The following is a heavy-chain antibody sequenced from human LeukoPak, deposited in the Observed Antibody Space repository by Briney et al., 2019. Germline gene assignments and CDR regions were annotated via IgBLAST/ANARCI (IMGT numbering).Heavy chain of an antibody. V-gene: IGHV1-24*01. CDR3: AVYGSGSYSHAFDI. J-gene: IGHJ3*02. Sequence: EASVKVSCKVSGYTLTELSMHWVRQAPGKGLEWMGGFDPEDGETIYAQKFQGRVTMTEDTSTDTAYMELSSLRSEDTAVYYCAVYGSGSYSHAFDIWGQGTMVTVSS. CDR2: FDPEDGET. CDR1: GYTLTELS. D-gene: IGHD3-10*01.